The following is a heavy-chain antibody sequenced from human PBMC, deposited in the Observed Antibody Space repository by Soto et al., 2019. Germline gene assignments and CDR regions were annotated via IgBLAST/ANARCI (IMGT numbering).Heavy chain of an antibody. CDR3: AHRGGINGNWNGGYFDY. Sequence: QITLKESGPSRVKPTQPLTLTCTFSGFSLSARPVGVGWIRQPPGKALERLALIYWDDDKRYSPSLQTRLTITKDTPKNQVVLTMTNMDPVDTAIYYCAHRGGINGNWNGGYFDYWGQGALVTVSS. CDR1: GFSLSARPVG. CDR2: IYWDDDK. V-gene: IGHV2-5*02. D-gene: IGHD1-1*01. J-gene: IGHJ4*02.